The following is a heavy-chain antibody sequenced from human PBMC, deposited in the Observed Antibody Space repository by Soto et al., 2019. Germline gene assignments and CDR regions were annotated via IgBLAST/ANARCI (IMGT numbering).Heavy chain of an antibody. CDR1: GASITGTSY. CDR2: FSLSGTT. Sequence: SETLSLTCTVSGASITGTSYWSWIRQPAGKGLEWIGRFSLSGTTNYNPSLRSRVTMSADVSKNQFSLRLTSVTAADTALYYCARGMTPPGAPAWYYFDSWRQGTLVTVPS. CDR3: ARGMTPPGAPAWYYFDS. V-gene: IGHV4-4*07. D-gene: IGHD2-8*02. J-gene: IGHJ4*02.